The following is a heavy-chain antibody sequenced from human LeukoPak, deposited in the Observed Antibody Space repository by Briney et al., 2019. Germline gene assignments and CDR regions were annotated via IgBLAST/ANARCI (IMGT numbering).Heavy chain of an antibody. CDR1: GFTFGDYA. J-gene: IGHJ4*02. D-gene: IGHD4-23*01. V-gene: IGHV3-49*04. Sequence: GGSLRLFCTASGFTFGDYAMSWVRQAPGKGLEWVGFIRSKAYGGTTEYAASVKGRFTISRDDSKSIAYLQMNSLKTEDTAVYYCTRVIRGDYGGKGDFDYWGQGTLVTVSS. CDR2: IRSKAYGGTT. CDR3: TRVIRGDYGGKGDFDY.